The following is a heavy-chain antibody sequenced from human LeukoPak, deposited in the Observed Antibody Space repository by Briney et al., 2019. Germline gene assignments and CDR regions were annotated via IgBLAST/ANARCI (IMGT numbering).Heavy chain of an antibody. CDR1: GYTFTGYY. Sequence: ASVKVSCKASGYTFTGYYMHWVRQAPGQGLEWMGWMNPNSGNTGYAQKFQGRVTMTRNTSISIAYMELNSLRSEDTAVYYCARGRRVGATISVYWGQGTLVTVSS. D-gene: IGHD1-26*01. CDR3: ARGRRVGATISVY. CDR2: MNPNSGNT. V-gene: IGHV1-8*02. J-gene: IGHJ4*02.